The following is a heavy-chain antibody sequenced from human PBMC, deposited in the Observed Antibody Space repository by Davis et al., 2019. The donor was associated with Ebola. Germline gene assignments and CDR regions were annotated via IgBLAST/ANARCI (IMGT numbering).Heavy chain of an antibody. CDR2: IYYTGNT. J-gene: IGHJ5*02. V-gene: IGHV4-61*01. Sequence: MPSETLSLTCRVSGGSVSSATYYWTWLRQPPGKGLEWTGYIYYTGNTNYNLSPKSRVTISKATSKNQFSLSLSSVTAAETAAYYGARSDPLFWFDPWGQGTLVTISS. CDR3: ARSDPLFWFDP. CDR1: GGSVSSATYY.